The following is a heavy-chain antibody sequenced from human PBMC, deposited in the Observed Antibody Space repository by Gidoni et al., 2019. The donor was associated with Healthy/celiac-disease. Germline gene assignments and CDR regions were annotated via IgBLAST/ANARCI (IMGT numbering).Heavy chain of an antibody. D-gene: IGHD6-13*01. CDR1: GFPFGDYA. J-gene: IGHJ1*01. Sequence: EVQLVESGGGLVQPGRSLSLSCPASGFPFGDYAMGWFRQAPGKGVEWVGFIRSKAYGGTTEYAASVKGRFTISRDDSKSIAYLQMNSLKTEDTAVYYCTSSSWYHGYFQHWGQGTLVTVSS. CDR2: IRSKAYGGTT. CDR3: TSSSWYHGYFQH. V-gene: IGHV3-49*03.